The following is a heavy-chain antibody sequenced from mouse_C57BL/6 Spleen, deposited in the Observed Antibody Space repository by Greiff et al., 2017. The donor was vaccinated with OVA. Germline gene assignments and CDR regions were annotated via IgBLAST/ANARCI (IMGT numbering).Heavy chain of an antibody. V-gene: IGHV1-7*01. CDR2: INPSSGYT. CDR1: GYTFTSYW. Sequence: VQLQESGAELAKPGASVKLSCKASGYTFTSYWMHWVKQRPGRGLEWIGYINPSSGYTKYNQKFKDKATLTAEKSSSTAYMQLSSLTYEDSAVYYCARSGTTVVAHYYAMDYWGQGTSVTVSS. CDR3: ARSGTTVVAHYYAMDY. J-gene: IGHJ4*01. D-gene: IGHD1-1*01.